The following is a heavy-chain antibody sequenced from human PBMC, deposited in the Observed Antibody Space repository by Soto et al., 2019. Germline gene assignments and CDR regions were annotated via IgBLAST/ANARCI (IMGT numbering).Heavy chain of an antibody. Sequence: QVQLVESGGGVVQPGRSLRLSCAASGFTFSSYGMHWVRQAPGKGLEWVAVIWYDGSNKYYADSVKGRFTISRDNSKNTLYLQMNSLRAEDTAVYYCARETEVGATDYRGQGTLVTVSS. V-gene: IGHV3-33*01. CDR3: ARETEVGATDY. J-gene: IGHJ4*02. CDR1: GFTFSSYG. D-gene: IGHD1-26*01. CDR2: IWYDGSNK.